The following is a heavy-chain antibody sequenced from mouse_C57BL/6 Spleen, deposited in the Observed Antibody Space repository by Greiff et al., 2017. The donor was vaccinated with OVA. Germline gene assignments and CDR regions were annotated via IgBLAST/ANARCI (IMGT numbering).Heavy chain of an antibody. CDR3: ARQGIYPGYYAMDY. D-gene: IGHD2-1*01. V-gene: IGHV2-6-1*01. CDR2: IWSDGST. CDR1: GFSLTSYG. Sequence: QVQLKQSGPGLVAPSQSLSITCTVSGFSLTSYGVHWVRQPPGKGLEWLVVIWSDGSTTYNSALKSRLSISKDNSKSQVFLKMNSLQTDDTAMYYCARQGIYPGYYAMDYWGQGTSVTVSS. J-gene: IGHJ4*01.